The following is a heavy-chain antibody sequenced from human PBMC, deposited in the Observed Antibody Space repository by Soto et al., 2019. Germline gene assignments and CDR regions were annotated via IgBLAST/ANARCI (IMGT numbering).Heavy chain of an antibody. CDR1: GGSFSGYY. V-gene: IGHV4-34*01. J-gene: IGHJ6*02. Sequence: SETLSLTCAVYGGSFSGYYWSWIRQPPGKGLEWIGEINHSGSTNYNPSLKSRVTISVDTSKNQFSLKLSSVTAADTAVYYCARYYRRSGYDFRLSYYYYGMDVWGQGTTVTVSS. CDR2: INHSGST. CDR3: ARYYRRSGYDFRLSYYYYGMDV. D-gene: IGHD5-12*01.